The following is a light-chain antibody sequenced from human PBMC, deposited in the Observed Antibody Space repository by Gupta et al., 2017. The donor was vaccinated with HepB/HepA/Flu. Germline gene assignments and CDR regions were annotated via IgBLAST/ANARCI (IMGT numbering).Light chain of an antibody. J-gene: IGLJ3*02. CDR2: DVN. CDR3: ISYTNNSTWV. V-gene: IGLV2-14*03. CDR1: SSDVGGYNY. Sequence: QSALTQPASVSGSPAQSITISCTGTSSDVGGYNYVSWYQQHPGKAPKLMIYDVNNRPSGVSSRFSGSKSGITASLTISGLQAEDEADYYCISYTNNSTWVFGGGTKLTVL.